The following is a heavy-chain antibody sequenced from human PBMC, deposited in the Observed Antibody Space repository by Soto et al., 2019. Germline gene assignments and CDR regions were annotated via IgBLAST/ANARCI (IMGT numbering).Heavy chain of an antibody. CDR1: GFTFSSYE. CDR2: ISSSGSTI. D-gene: IGHD6-19*01. V-gene: IGHV3-48*03. Sequence: EVQLVESGGGLVQPGGSLRLSCAASGFTFSSYEMNWVRQAPGKGLEWVSYISSSGSTIYYADSVKGRFTISRDNAKNSLYLQMNSLSAEDTAVYYCARVGSGWYGTLFDYWGQGTLVTVSS. J-gene: IGHJ4*02. CDR3: ARVGSGWYGTLFDY.